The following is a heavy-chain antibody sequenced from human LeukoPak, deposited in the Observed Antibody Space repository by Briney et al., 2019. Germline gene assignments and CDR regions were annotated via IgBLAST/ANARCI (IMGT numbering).Heavy chain of an antibody. Sequence: ASVKVSCKASGYTFTGYYMHWVRQAPGQGLEWMGWINTNSGGTNYAQKFQGRVTMTRDTSISTAYTELSRLRSDDTAVYYCARGRGGYSGYAFDYWGQGTLVTVSS. CDR1: GYTFTGYY. J-gene: IGHJ4*02. V-gene: IGHV1-2*02. CDR2: INTNSGGT. D-gene: IGHD5-12*01. CDR3: ARGRGGYSGYAFDY.